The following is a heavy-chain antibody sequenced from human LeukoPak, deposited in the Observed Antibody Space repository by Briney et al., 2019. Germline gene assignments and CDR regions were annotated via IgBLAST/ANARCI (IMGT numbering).Heavy chain of an antibody. V-gene: IGHV3-20*04. Sequence: GGSLRLSCAASGFSFGDFGMSWVRQAPGKGLEWVSGINWNGVGTSYIDSVKGRFTVSRDNAKNSLYLQMNSLRAEDTALYYCAKDSEQWLVNAFDIWGQGTMVTVSS. J-gene: IGHJ3*02. CDR2: INWNGVGT. CDR3: AKDSEQWLVNAFDI. D-gene: IGHD6-19*01. CDR1: GFSFGDFG.